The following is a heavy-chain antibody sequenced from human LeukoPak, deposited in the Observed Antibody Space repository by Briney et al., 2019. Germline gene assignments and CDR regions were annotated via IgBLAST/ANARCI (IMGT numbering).Heavy chain of an antibody. Sequence: EASVKVSCKASGYTFTSYGISWVRQVPGQGLEWMGWISAYNGNTNYAQKLQGRVTMTTDTSTSTAYMELRSLRSDDTAVYYCARGGIDEKKNYYDSSGGRRGAFDIWGQGTMVTVSS. CDR3: ARGGIDEKKNYYDSSGGRRGAFDI. D-gene: IGHD3-22*01. CDR1: GYTFTSYG. V-gene: IGHV1-18*01. CDR2: ISAYNGNT. J-gene: IGHJ3*02.